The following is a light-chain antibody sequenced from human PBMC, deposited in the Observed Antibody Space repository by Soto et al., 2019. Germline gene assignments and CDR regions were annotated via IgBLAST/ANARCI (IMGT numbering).Light chain of an antibody. Sequence: DIQMTQSPSSLSASVGDRVTITCRASQSISSYLNWYQQKPGKAPKLLIYAASSLQSGVPSRFSGSGSGTDSTLTISSLQPEDFATYYCQQSYSTPWTFGQGTNVDI. J-gene: IGKJ1*01. CDR2: AAS. CDR3: QQSYSTPWT. CDR1: QSISSY. V-gene: IGKV1-39*01.